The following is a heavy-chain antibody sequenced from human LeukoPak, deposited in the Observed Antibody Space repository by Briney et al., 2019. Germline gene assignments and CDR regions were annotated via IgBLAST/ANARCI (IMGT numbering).Heavy chain of an antibody. D-gene: IGHD5-24*01. CDR3: ARRGEGYKRPFDY. CDR1: GYRFINYW. Sequence: GESLKISFKGSGYRFINYWIGWVRQMPGKGLECRGSIDPGDSDTRYSPSFQGQVTISVDKSVSTAYLQWSSLKASDTAMYYCARRGEGYKRPFDYWGQGPLVPVSS. V-gene: IGHV5-51*01. J-gene: IGHJ4*02. CDR2: IDPGDSDT.